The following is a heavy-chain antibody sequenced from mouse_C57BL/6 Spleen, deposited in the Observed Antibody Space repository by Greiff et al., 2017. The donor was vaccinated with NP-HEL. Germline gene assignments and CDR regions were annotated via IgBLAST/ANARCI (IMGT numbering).Heavy chain of an antibody. J-gene: IGHJ3*01. D-gene: IGHD1-1*01. Sequence: VQLQQSGPELVKPGASVKISCKASGYAFSSSWMNWVKQRPGQGLEWIGRIYPGDGDTNYNGKFKGKATLTADKSSSTAYMQLSSLTSEDSAVYFCARTIYYYGSSPFAYWGQGTLVTVSA. CDR1: GYAFSSSW. CDR2: IYPGDGDT. V-gene: IGHV1-82*01. CDR3: ARTIYYYGSSPFAY.